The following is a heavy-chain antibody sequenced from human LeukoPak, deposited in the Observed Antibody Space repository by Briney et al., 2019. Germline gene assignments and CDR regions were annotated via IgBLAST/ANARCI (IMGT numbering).Heavy chain of an antibody. V-gene: IGHV1-46*01. Sequence: ASVKVSCKASGYTFTSYYMHWVRQAPGQGREWMGIINPSGGSTSYAQKFQGRVTMTRDMSTSTVYMELSSLRSEDTAVYYCARDTTDSSGYRVIDYWGQGTLVTVSS. J-gene: IGHJ4*02. D-gene: IGHD3-22*01. CDR2: INPSGGST. CDR3: ARDTTDSSGYRVIDY. CDR1: GYTFTSYY.